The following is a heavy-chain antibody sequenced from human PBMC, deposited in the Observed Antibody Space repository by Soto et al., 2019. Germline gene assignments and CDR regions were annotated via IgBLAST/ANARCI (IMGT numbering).Heavy chain of an antibody. V-gene: IGHV3-21*04. CDR2: ISSSSSYI. CDR3: ARGRARGFDP. J-gene: IGHJ5*02. Sequence: PGGSLRLSCAASGFTFSSYSMNWVRQAPGKGLEWVSAISSSSSYIYYADSVKGRFTISRDNAKNTLYLQMNSLRAEDTAVYYCARGRARGFDPWGQGTLVTVSS. CDR1: GFTFSSYS.